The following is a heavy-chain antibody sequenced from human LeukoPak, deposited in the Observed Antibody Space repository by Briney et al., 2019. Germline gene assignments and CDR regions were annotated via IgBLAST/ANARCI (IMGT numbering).Heavy chain of an antibody. Sequence: PSETLSLTCTVSGGSISSYYWSWIRQPPGKGLEWIGYIYDSGSTNYNPSLKSRVTISVDTSKNQFSQKLSFVTAADTAVYYCARVPRYYYYMDVWGKGTTVTVSS. J-gene: IGHJ6*03. CDR3: ARVPRYYYYMDV. V-gene: IGHV4-59*01. CDR1: GGSISSYY. CDR2: IYDSGST.